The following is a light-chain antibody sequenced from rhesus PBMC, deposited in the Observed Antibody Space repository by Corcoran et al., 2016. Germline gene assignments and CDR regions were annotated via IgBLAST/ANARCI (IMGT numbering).Light chain of an antibody. J-gene: IGKJ4*01. CDR2: SAS. Sequence: DVQMTQSPSSLSASVGDTVTITCRASPSFSSTLAWYQQKPGKAPKLLIYSASSVQSGVPSRFSGSKSVTGFTITNSRRQPGDNGKYCSQQYYNNPLAFDGGAKVEVK. CDR1: PSFSST. CDR3: QQYYNNPLA. V-gene: IGKV1-46*01.